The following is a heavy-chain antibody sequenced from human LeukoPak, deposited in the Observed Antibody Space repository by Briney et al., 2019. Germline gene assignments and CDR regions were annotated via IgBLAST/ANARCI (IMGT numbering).Heavy chain of an antibody. CDR3: ARDWKTNSFDY. CDR2: IYSGGST. CDR1: GFTVSSNY. D-gene: IGHD1-1*01. J-gene: IGHJ4*02. Sequence: SGGSLRLSCAASGFTVSSNYTSWVRQAPGNGLEWVSVIYSGGSTYYADSVKGRFTISRDNSKNTLYLQINSLRAEDTAIYYCARDWKTNSFDYWGQGTLVTVSS. V-gene: IGHV3-66*01.